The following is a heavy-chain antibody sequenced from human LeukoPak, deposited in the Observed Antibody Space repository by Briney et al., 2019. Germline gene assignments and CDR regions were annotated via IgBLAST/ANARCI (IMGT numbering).Heavy chain of an antibody. V-gene: IGHV3-23*01. CDR1: GFTFGAYA. D-gene: IGHD3-9*01. CDR3: AKGNYDMLTGYYSAFN. Sequence: GGSLRLSCAVSGFTFGAYAMSWVRQAPGTGLEWVSTISGTSDATYYVDSVKGRFTVSRDNSKQTLYLQMNSLRADDTAVYYRAKGNYDMLTGYYSAFNWGQGTLVTVSS. J-gene: IGHJ4*02. CDR2: ISGTSDAT.